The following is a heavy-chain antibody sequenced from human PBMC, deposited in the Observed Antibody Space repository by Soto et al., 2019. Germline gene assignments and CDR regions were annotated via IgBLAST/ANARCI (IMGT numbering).Heavy chain of an antibody. J-gene: IGHJ3*02. Sequence: PSETLSLTCTVSGGSIRNGGYYWTWIRQHPGKGLEWIGYIYYSGSTYYNPSLKSRVTISIDTSKNQFSLKLSSVTAADTAVYYCARRYGGAFDIWGQGTMVTVSS. D-gene: IGHD3-10*01. CDR2: IYYSGST. CDR3: ARRYGGAFDI. CDR1: GGSIRNGGYY. V-gene: IGHV4-31*03.